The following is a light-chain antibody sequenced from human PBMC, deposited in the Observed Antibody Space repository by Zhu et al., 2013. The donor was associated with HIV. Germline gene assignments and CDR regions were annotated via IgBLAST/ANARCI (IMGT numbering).Light chain of an antibody. Sequence: DIRLTQSPSTLSASVGDMVTITCRASQDITSSLAWYQQKSGKAPKLLIYKASSLETGIPSRFSGSGSGTEFSLTISSLQPDDFATYFCQQYSSYPLTFGEGTKVEIK. V-gene: IGKV1-5*03. CDR2: KAS. CDR1: QDITSS. J-gene: IGKJ4*01. CDR3: QQYSSYPLT.